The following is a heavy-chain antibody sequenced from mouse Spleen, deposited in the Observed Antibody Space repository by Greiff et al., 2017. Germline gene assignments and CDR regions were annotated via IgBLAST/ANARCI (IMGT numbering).Heavy chain of an antibody. V-gene: IGHV14-3*02. CDR2: IDAANGNI. D-gene: IGHD4-1*01. CDR3: ATLTRPFDY. Sequence: VQLKESGAELVKPGASVKLSCTASGFNIKDTYMHWVKQRPEKGLEWIGRIDAANGNIKYDQKFQGEATITAQTASNTAYLQLSSLTSEDTTVYYCATLTRPFDYFGQGTTLTVSS. CDR1: GFNIKDTY. J-gene: IGHJ2*01.